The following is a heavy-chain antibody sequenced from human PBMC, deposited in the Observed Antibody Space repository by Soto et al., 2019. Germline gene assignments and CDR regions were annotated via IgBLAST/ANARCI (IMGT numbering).Heavy chain of an antibody. CDR1: GFTLRTYT. Sequence: GGSLRLSCAASGFTLRTYTMNWVRQAPGKGLEWVSSISISSSDRYYADSVRGRFTISRDNVNDTLYLQMNNLRAEDSGLYYCTRGPRPISTGTGAYWGQGTQVTVSS. D-gene: IGHD3-10*01. CDR2: ISISSSDR. V-gene: IGHV3-21*01. J-gene: IGHJ4*02. CDR3: TRGPRPISTGTGAY.